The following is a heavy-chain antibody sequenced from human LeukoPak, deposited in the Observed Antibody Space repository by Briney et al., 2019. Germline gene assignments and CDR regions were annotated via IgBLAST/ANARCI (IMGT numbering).Heavy chain of an antibody. CDR1: GFTFGSYA. CDR3: AKGDCSSTSCYAPADY. Sequence: PGGSLRLSCAASGFTFGSYAMSWVRQAPGKGLEWVSAISGNGGGTYYADSVKGRFTISRDNSKNTLYLQMNSLRAEDTAVYYCAKGDCSSTSCYAPADYWGQGTLATVSS. D-gene: IGHD2-2*01. V-gene: IGHV3-23*01. CDR2: ISGNGGGT. J-gene: IGHJ4*02.